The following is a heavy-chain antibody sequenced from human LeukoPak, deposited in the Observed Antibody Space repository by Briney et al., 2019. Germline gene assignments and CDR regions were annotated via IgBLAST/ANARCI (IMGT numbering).Heavy chain of an antibody. D-gene: IGHD6-19*01. CDR2: IYYSGST. V-gene: IGHV4-39*01. CDR1: GVTISSGSHH. CDR3: ARQAGVVEQWPSHLDY. Sequence: PSETLSLTCTVSGVTISSGSHHWGWIRQPPGKGLEWIGSIYYSGSTYYNPSLRSRVTVSVDTSKNQFSLKFRSVSAADTAVYYCARQAGVVEQWPSHLDYWGQGTLVTVSS. J-gene: IGHJ4*02.